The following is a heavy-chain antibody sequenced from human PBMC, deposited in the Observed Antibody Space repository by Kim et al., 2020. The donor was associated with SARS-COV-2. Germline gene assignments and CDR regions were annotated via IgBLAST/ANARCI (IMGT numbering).Heavy chain of an antibody. Sequence: GGSLRLSCTASGFTFGDYAMSWVRQAPGKGLEWVGFIRSKAYGGTTEYAASVKGRFTISRDDSKSIAYLQMNSLKTEDTAVYYCTRVRGVGVRGVPDYWGQGTLVTVSS. CDR1: GFTFGDYA. CDR2: IRSKAYGGTT. V-gene: IGHV3-49*04. D-gene: IGHD3-10*01. J-gene: IGHJ4*02. CDR3: TRVRGVGVRGVPDY.